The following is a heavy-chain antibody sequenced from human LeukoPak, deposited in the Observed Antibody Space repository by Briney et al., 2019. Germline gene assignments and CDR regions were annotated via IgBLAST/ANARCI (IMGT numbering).Heavy chain of an antibody. Sequence: SVKVSCKASGYTFTGYYMHWVRQAPGQGLEWMGGIIPIFGTANYAQKFQGRVTITTDESTSTAYMELSSLRSEDTAVYYCARDKYCGGDCYPYYYYYMDVWGKGTTVTVSS. D-gene: IGHD2-21*02. CDR3: ARDKYCGGDCYPYYYYYMDV. CDR2: IIPIFGTA. V-gene: IGHV1-69*05. CDR1: GYTFTGYY. J-gene: IGHJ6*03.